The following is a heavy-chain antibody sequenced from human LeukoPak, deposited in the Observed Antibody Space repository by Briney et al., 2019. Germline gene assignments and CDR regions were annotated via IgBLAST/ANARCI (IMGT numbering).Heavy chain of an antibody. CDR3: ARESGSGYEGY. CDR2: INPSGGST. D-gene: IGHD5-12*01. J-gene: IGHJ4*02. Sequence: EASVKVSCKASGYTFTSYYMHWVPQAPRQGREWMGIINPSGGSTSYAQKFQGRVTMTRDTSTSTVYMELSSLRSEDTAVYYCARESGSGYEGYWGQGTLVTVSS. CDR1: GYTFTSYY. V-gene: IGHV1-46*01.